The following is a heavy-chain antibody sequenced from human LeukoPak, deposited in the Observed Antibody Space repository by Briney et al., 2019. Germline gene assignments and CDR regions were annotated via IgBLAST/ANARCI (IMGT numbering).Heavy chain of an antibody. V-gene: IGHV3-73*01. Sequence: PGGSLRLSCAASGFTFSGSAMHWVRQASGKGQEWVGRIRSKANSYATAYAASVKGRFTISRDDSKNTAYLQMNSLKTEDTAVYYCTSVLPGYSSGWFDWGQGTLVTVSS. D-gene: IGHD6-19*01. J-gene: IGHJ4*02. CDR1: GFTFSGSA. CDR2: IRSKANSYAT. CDR3: TSVLPGYSSGWFD.